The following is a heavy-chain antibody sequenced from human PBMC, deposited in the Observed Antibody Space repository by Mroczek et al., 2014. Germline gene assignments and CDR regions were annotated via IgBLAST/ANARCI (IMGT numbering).Heavy chain of an antibody. CDR2: IYYSGST. CDR3: ASKNRAAAVVVDY. D-gene: IGHD6-13*01. V-gene: IGHV4-39*01. CDR1: GGSISSSSYY. J-gene: IGHJ4*02. Sequence: QVQLQQSGPGLVKPSETLSLTCTVSGGSISSSSYYWGWIRQPPGKGLEWIGSIYYSGSTYYNPSLKSRVTISVDTSKNQFSLKLSSVTAADTAVYYCASKNRAAAVVVDYWGQGTLVTVSS.